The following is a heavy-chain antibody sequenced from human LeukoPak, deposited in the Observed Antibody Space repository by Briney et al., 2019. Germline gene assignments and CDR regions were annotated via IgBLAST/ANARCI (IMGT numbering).Heavy chain of an antibody. CDR1: GGSIRSGDYY. V-gene: IGHV4-30-4*01. Sequence: SETLSLTCTVSGGSIRSGDYYWSWIRQPPGKGLEWIGYIYYSGSTYYNPSLKSRVTISVDTSKNQFSLKLSSVTAADTAVYYCARVVVMRGRWLDYWGQGTLVTVSS. CDR2: IYYSGST. J-gene: IGHJ4*02. D-gene: IGHD3-22*01. CDR3: ARVVVMRGRWLDY.